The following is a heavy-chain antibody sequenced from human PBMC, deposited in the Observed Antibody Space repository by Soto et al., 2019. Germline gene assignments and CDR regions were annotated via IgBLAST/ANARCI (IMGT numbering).Heavy chain of an antibody. CDR3: AKGRRPYCSAGTCYWTDDY. CDR2: ISANGDGT. J-gene: IGHJ4*02. CDR1: GITFSSFP. D-gene: IGHD2-15*01. Sequence: EVHLLESGGGLVQPGGSLRLSCEASGITFSSFPMSWVRQAPGEGLEWVSSISANGDGTYYADSVRGPFTISRDNSKNTLYLHMNALTADDTALYYCAKGRRPYCSAGTCYWTDDYWGQGTLVTVSS. V-gene: IGHV3-23*01.